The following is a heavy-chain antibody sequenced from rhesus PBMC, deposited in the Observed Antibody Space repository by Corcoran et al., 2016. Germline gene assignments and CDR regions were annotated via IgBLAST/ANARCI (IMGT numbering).Heavy chain of an antibody. CDR2: IYGGSGSP. V-gene: IGHV4-143*01. CDR1: GGSISGYYL. CDR3: ARDGNDNIWTAYLDY. Sequence: QVQLQESGPGVVKPSETLSLTCAVSGGSISGYYLWSWIRQPPGKGREWIGDIYGGSGSPGYNPSLKNHVTISKGTSKNQFSLKLSSVTAADTAVYYCARDGNDNIWTAYLDYWGQGVLVTVSS. J-gene: IGHJ4*01. D-gene: IGHD3-3*01.